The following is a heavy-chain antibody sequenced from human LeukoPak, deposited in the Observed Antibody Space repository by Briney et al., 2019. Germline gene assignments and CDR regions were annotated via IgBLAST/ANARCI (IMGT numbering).Heavy chain of an antibody. Sequence: SVKVSCKASGGTFSSYAISWVRQAPGQGLEWMGGIIPIFGTANYAQKFQGRVTITADKSTSTAYMELSSLRSDDTAVYYCARDVVDYYGSGSYWDYWGQGTLVTVTS. J-gene: IGHJ4*02. CDR2: IIPIFGTA. CDR3: ARDVVDYYGSGSYWDY. V-gene: IGHV1-69*06. D-gene: IGHD3-10*01. CDR1: GGTFSSYA.